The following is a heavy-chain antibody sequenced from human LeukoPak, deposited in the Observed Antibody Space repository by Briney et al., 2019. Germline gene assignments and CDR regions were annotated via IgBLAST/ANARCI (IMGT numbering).Heavy chain of an antibody. V-gene: IGHV3-21*01. CDR2: ISSSRSYI. CDR3: ARGGYSYGYIPYYYGMDV. J-gene: IGHJ6*02. D-gene: IGHD5-18*01. Sequence: PGGSLRLSCAASGITFSSYSMNWVRQAPGKGLEWVSFISSSRSYIYYADSLKGRFTISRDNAKNSLYLQMNSLGAEDTAAYYCARGGYSYGYIPYYYGMDVWGQGTTVTVSS. CDR1: GITFSSYS.